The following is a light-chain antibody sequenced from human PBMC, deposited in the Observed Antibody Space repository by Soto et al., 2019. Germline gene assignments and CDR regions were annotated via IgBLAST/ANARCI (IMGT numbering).Light chain of an antibody. CDR2: EAS. CDR1: QSISSY. Sequence: DIQMTQSPSPLSASVGDRVYITCRTSQSISSYLNWYQAKPGKAPKLLIYEASSLESGVPSRFSGSGSGTDFTLTISSLQPEDFATYYCQHYSSNSGTFGPGTKVDIK. V-gene: IGKV1-39*01. J-gene: IGKJ1*01. CDR3: QHYSSNSGT.